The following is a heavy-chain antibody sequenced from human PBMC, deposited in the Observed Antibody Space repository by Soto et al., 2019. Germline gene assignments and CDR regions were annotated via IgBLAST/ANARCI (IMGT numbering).Heavy chain of an antibody. CDR1: GGTSSKAG. Sequence: GPQRDSCGAAGGTSSKAGMSWVRQAPGKGLEWVSAISGSGGNTYYADSVKGRFTVSRDNSKNTLFLQMNSLRVEDTAIYYCATHSWDYWGQGTLVTVSS. J-gene: IGHJ4*02. CDR2: ISGSGGNT. CDR3: ATHSWDY. V-gene: IGHV3-23*01.